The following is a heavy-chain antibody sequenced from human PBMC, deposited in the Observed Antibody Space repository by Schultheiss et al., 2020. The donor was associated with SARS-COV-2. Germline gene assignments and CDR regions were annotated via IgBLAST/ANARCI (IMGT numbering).Heavy chain of an antibody. CDR2: ISSSGSTI. Sequence: GGSLRLSCAASGFTFSSYEMNWVRQAPGKGLEWVSYISSSGSTIYYADSVKGRFTISRDNSKNTLYLQMNSLRAEDTAVYYCARESLNCSSTSCYQTTQRTLLRAFDIWGQGTMVTVSS. V-gene: IGHV3-48*03. D-gene: IGHD2-2*01. J-gene: IGHJ3*02. CDR1: GFTFSSYE. CDR3: ARESLNCSSTSCYQTTQRTLLRAFDI.